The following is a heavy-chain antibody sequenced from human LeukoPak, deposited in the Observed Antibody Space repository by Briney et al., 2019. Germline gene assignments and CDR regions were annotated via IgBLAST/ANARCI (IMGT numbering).Heavy chain of an antibody. CDR3: AKDSYYYDSSGYYSFDY. Sequence: GSLRLSCAASGFTFSSYAMSWVRQAPGKGLEWVSAISGSGGSTYYADSVKGRFTISRDNSKNTLYLQMNSLRAEDTAVYYCAKDSYYYDSSGYYSFDYWGQGTLVTVSS. D-gene: IGHD3-22*01. CDR1: GFTFSSYA. V-gene: IGHV3-23*01. CDR2: ISGSGGST. J-gene: IGHJ4*02.